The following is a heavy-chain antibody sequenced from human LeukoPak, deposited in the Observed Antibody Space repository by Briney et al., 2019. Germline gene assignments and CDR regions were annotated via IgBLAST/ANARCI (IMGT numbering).Heavy chain of an antibody. CDR2: INANSGTT. D-gene: IGHD6-19*01. V-gene: IGHV3-23*01. J-gene: IGHJ5*01. CDR3: AKPISGGLAVTADWFHP. CDR1: GFAFSVYA. Sequence: GGSLRLSCAASGFAFSVYAMSWLRQPPGRGLEWVSTINANSGTTSYAASVRGRFSISRDNSKNTLYLQLNTLRADDTATYYCAKPISGGLAVTADWFHPWGQGTLVVVSS.